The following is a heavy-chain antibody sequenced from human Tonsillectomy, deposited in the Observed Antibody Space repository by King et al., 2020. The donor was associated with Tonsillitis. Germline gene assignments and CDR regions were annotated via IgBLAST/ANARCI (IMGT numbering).Heavy chain of an antibody. J-gene: IGHJ4*02. CDR3: ARRNCNDSSGYPYFDY. D-gene: IGHD3-22*01. CDR1: GGSISSYY. V-gene: IGHV4-59*08. Sequence: QMQESGPGLVKPSETLSLTCTVSGGSISSYYWSWIRQPPGKGLEWIGYIYYSGSTNYNTSLQSRVTISFDTSKNQFSLKLNSVTAADTAVYYCARRNCNDSSGYPYFDYWGQGTLVTVSS. CDR2: IYYSGST.